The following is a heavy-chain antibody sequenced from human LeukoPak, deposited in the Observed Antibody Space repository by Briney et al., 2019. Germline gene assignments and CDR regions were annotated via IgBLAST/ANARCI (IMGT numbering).Heavy chain of an antibody. CDR3: ARDWQQLVQYYYYYGMGV. J-gene: IGHJ6*02. V-gene: IGHV3-30*04. CDR1: RFTLSSYA. Sequence: GGSLRLSRAASRFTLSSYAMHGVRQARAKGREGGAVISYDGSNKYYADSVKGRFTISRDNSKNTLYLQMNSLRAEDTAVYYCARDWQQLVQYYYYYGMGVWGQGTTVTVSS. CDR2: ISYDGSNK. D-gene: IGHD6-13*01.